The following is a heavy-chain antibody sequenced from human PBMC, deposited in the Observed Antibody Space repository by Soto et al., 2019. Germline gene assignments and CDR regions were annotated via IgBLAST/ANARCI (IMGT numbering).Heavy chain of an antibody. CDR1: GYTFSSYF. CDR2: ISAYNGNT. V-gene: IGHV1-18*01. CDR3: ARQNYYSGMDV. Sequence: QVQLVQSGAEVKKPGASVKVSCKTSGYTFSSYFITWVRQAPGQGLEWMGWISAYNGNTNYAQMLQGRVTMTTDTSTNTAYMELRSLRSDDTAVFYCARQNYYSGMDVWGQGTTVTVSS. J-gene: IGHJ6*02.